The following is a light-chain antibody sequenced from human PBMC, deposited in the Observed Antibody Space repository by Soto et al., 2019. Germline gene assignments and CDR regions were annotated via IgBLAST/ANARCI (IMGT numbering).Light chain of an antibody. CDR3: QQYYSTPLT. CDR1: QSVLYTSNNKNY. V-gene: IGKV4-1*01. CDR2: WAS. Sequence: DIVMTQSPNSLAVSLGERATLNCKSSQSVLYTSNNKNYLAWYQQKPRQPPKLLIYWASTRESGVPDRFSGSGSGTDFTLTISSVQAEDVAVYYCQQYYSTPLTFGGGTKVEIK. J-gene: IGKJ4*01.